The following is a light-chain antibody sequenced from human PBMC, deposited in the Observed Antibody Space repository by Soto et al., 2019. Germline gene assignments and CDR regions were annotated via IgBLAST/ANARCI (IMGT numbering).Light chain of an antibody. J-gene: IGLJ2*01. CDR3: QTGGTGIV. V-gene: IGLV4-69*01. CDR2: LSSDGSH. CDR1: SGHSSYA. Sequence: QLVLTQSPSASASLGASVKLTCTLSSGHSSYAIAWHQQQPEKGPRYLMKLSSDGSHYKGDGIPDRFSGSSSGAERYLTISSLQSEDEADYYCQTGGTGIVFGGGTKLTVL.